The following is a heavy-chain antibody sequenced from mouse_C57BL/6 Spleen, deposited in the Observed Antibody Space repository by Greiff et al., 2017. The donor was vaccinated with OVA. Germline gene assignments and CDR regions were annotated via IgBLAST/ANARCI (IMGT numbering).Heavy chain of an antibody. CDR1: GFTFSDYG. J-gene: IGHJ2*01. CDR3: ARRRDYDYDGLFDY. CDR2: ISSGSSTI. Sequence: EVKVVESGGGLVKPGGSLKLSCAASGFTFSDYGMHWVRQAPEKGLEWVAYISSGSSTIYYADTVKGRFTISRDNAKNTLFLQMTSLRSEDTAMYYCARRRDYDYDGLFDYWGQGTTLTVSS. D-gene: IGHD2-4*01. V-gene: IGHV5-17*01.